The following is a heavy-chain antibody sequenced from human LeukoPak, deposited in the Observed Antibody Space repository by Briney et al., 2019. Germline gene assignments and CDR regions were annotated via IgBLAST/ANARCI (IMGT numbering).Heavy chain of an antibody. CDR2: IYSGGTT. V-gene: IGHV3-53*01. Sequence: PGGSLRLSCAASGFTVSSNDMSWVRQAPGKGLEWVSVIYSGGTTYYADSVKGRFTISRDNSKNTLYLQMDSLRADDTAVYYCARGRVGAARCDYWGQGTLVTVSS. CDR3: ARGRVGAARCDY. CDR1: GFTVSSND. D-gene: IGHD1-26*01. J-gene: IGHJ4*02.